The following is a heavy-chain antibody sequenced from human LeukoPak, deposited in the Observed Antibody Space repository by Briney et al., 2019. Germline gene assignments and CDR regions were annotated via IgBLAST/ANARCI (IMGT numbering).Heavy chain of an antibody. J-gene: IGHJ5*02. CDR3: AREPVAVAGIPTWFDP. D-gene: IGHD6-19*01. Sequence: SETLPLTCTVSGGPISSYYWSWIRQPAGKGLEWIGRIYSSGSTNYNPSLKSRVTMSVDTSKNQFSLKLSSVTAADTAVYYCAREPVAVAGIPTWFDPWGQGTLVTVSS. CDR2: IYSSGST. CDR1: GGPISSYY. V-gene: IGHV4-4*07.